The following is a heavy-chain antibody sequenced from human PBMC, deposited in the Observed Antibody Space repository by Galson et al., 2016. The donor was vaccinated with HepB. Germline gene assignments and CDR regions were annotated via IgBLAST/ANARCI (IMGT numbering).Heavy chain of an antibody. J-gene: IGHJ4*02. CDR1: GFSFSDYS. Sequence: SLRLSCAASGFSFSDYSMSWVRQAPGKGLEWVSAISGSGGSTYYADSVKGRFTISRDNSKNTLYLQMNSLRAEDTAVYSCAKARPITMIVVLGEADFDYWGQGTLVTVSS. V-gene: IGHV3-23*01. CDR3: AKARPITMIVVLGEADFDY. D-gene: IGHD3-22*01. CDR2: ISGSGGST.